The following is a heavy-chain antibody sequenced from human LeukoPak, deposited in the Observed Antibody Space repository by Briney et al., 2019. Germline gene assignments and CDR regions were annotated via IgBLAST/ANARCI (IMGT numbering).Heavy chain of an antibody. J-gene: IGHJ5*02. CDR3: ARDPKIGFSNWFDP. D-gene: IGHD3-3*01. CDR1: GGSISSGDYY. CDR2: IYYSGST. Sequence: SQTLSLTCTVSGGSISSGDYYWSWIRQPPGKGLEWIGYIYYSGSTYYNPYLKTRVTISVDTSKNQFSLKLSSVTAADTAVYYCARDPKIGFSNWFDPWGQGTLVTVSS. V-gene: IGHV4-30-4*08.